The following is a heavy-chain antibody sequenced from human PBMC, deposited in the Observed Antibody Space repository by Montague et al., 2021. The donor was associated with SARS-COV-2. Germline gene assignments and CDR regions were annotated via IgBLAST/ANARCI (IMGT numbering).Heavy chain of an antibody. Sequence: SETLSLTCAVYGGSSSGYYWSWIRQPPGKGLEWIGEINHSGSTNYNPSLKSRVTISVDTSKNQFSLKLSSVTAADTAVYHCARVRYYGSGTSLGMDVWGQGTTVNVSS. CDR1: GGSSSGYY. CDR2: INHSGST. J-gene: IGHJ6*02. V-gene: IGHV4-34*01. D-gene: IGHD3-10*01. CDR3: ARVRYYGSGTSLGMDV.